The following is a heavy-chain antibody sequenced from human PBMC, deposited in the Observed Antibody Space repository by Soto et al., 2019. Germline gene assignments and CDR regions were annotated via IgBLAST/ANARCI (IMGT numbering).Heavy chain of an antibody. J-gene: IGHJ4*02. CDR3: AREGIDSSGQWYVDY. CDR2: ILPICGTA. Sequence: QVQLVQSGAEVKKPGSSVKVSCKASGGALSSYAISWVRQAPGQGLEWMGGILPICGTANSAQTFQGRVTITADKSTSTAYMELSSMRSEDTAVYYCAREGIDSSGQWYVDYGGQGTLVTVSS. D-gene: IGHD6-19*01. V-gene: IGHV1-69*06. CDR1: GGALSSYA.